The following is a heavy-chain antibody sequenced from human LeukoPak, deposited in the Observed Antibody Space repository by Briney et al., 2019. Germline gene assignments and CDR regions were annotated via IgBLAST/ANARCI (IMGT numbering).Heavy chain of an antibody. CDR1: GGSISSYY. Sequence: PSETLSLTCTVSGGSISSYYWSWIRQPPGKGLEWIGYIYYSGSTNYNPSLKSRVTISVDPSKNQFSLKLSSVTAADTAVYYCARGGGGYYGSGSYYNRPLDYWGQGTLVTVSS. V-gene: IGHV4-59*01. D-gene: IGHD3-10*01. CDR2: IYYSGST. J-gene: IGHJ4*02. CDR3: ARGGGGYYGSGSYYNRPLDY.